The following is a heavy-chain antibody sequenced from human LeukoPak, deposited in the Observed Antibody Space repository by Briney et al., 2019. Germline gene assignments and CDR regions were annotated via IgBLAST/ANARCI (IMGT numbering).Heavy chain of an antibody. CDR3: ARDSGSSSYYAFDI. Sequence: PGGSLRLSCAASGFTVSSNYMSWVRQAPGKGLEWVSVIYSGGSTYYADSVKGRFTISRDNSKNTLYLQMNSLRAEDTAVYYCARDSGSSSYYAFDIWGQGTMVTVSS. J-gene: IGHJ3*02. CDR2: IYSGGST. D-gene: IGHD6-6*01. V-gene: IGHV3-53*01. CDR1: GFTVSSNY.